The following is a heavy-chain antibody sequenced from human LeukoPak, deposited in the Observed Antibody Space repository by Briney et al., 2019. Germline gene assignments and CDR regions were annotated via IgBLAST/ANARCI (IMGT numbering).Heavy chain of an antibody. D-gene: IGHD3-22*01. Sequence: LRLSCAASGFTFSSYAMSWIRQHPGKGLEWIGYIYYSGSTYYNPSLKSRVTISVDTSKNQFSLKLSSVTAADTAVYYCARAQGYYDSSGYSYYYYGMDVWGQGTTVTVSS. V-gene: IGHV4-31*02. J-gene: IGHJ6*02. CDR3: ARAQGYYDSSGYSYYYYGMDV. CDR2: IYYSGST. CDR1: GFTFSSYA.